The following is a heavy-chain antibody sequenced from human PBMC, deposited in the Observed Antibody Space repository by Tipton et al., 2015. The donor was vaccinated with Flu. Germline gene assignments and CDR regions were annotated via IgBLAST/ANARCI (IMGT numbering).Heavy chain of an antibody. V-gene: IGHV4-34*01. CDR3: ARPKIAVAGTGGWYFDL. CDR2: INHSGST. D-gene: IGHD6-19*01. J-gene: IGHJ2*01. Sequence: TLSLTCAVYGGSFSGYYWSWIRQPPGKGLEWIGEINHSGSTNYNPSLKSRVTISVDTSKNQFSLKLSSVTAADTAVYYCARPKIAVAGTGGWYFDLWGRGTLVTVSS. CDR1: GGSFSGYY.